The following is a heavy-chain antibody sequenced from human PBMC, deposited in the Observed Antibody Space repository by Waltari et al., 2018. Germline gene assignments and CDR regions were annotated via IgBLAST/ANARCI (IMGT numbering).Heavy chain of an antibody. V-gene: IGHV3-74*01. D-gene: IGHD1-20*01. CDR2: IKTDGSNT. CDR1: GFTFSNYW. CDR3: AKTEGRGFHLTFYDY. J-gene: IGHJ4*02. Sequence: EVQLVESGGGLVQPGGSLRLSCAASGFTFSNYWTHWVRQAPGGGLVWVARIKTDGSNTTYADSVKGRFTISRDNAKNTLYLQMNSLKFEDTAVYYCAKTEGRGFHLTFYDYWGQGTLVTVSS.